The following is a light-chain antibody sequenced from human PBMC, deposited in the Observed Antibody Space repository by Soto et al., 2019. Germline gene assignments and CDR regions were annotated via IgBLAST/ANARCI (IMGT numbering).Light chain of an antibody. CDR2: EVT. V-gene: IGLV2-8*01. CDR3: SSYAASDNFYFV. CDR1: SSDVGGYNY. J-gene: IGLJ3*02. Sequence: QSALTQPPSASVSPGQSVTISCTGTSSDVGGYNYVSWYQQYPRIAPKLMIYEVTKRPSGVPDRFSGSKSGNTASLTVSGLQAEDEADYYCSSYAASDNFYFVFGGGTKLTVL.